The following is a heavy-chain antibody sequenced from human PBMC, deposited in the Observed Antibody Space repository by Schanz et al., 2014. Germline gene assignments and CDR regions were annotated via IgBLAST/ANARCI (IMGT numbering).Heavy chain of an antibody. D-gene: IGHD2-8*02. J-gene: IGHJ4*02. V-gene: IGHV3-11*01. CDR1: GFPFSDYF. CDR3: AKSLESCPGGRCSRGYFDY. Sequence: QVQLVDSGGGLVKPGGSLRLSCTASGFPFSDYFMAWIRQPPGRGLEWVSYIGNGGVTIYYADSVKGRFTISRVNSKNSLYLQMNSLRVEDTAVYYCAKSLESCPGGRCSRGYFDYWGQGTLVTVSS. CDR2: IGNGGVTI.